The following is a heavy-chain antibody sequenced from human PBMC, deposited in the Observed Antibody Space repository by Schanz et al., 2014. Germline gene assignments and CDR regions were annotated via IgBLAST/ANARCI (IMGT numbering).Heavy chain of an antibody. Sequence: QVQLVQSGAEVKKPGASVKVSCKASGYTFTSYGISWVRQAPGQGLEWMGWISVYTGNTKYGQKVQGRVTMTTDTSTSTAYMELRSLRSDDTAVYSCARGIGGYGANNYFDYWGQGTLVTVSS. J-gene: IGHJ4*02. V-gene: IGHV1-18*01. CDR3: ARGIGGYGANNYFDY. D-gene: IGHD5-12*01. CDR2: ISVYTGNT. CDR1: GYTFTSYG.